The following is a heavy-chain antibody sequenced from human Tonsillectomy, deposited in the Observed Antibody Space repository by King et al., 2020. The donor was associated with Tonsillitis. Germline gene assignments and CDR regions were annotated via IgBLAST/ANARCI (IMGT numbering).Heavy chain of an antibody. CDR2: INHSGRT. V-gene: IGHV4-34*01. CDR1: GVSFSSYY. CDR3: ATPPYYYGTGDY. Sequence: VQLQQWGAGLLKPSETLSLTCTVYGVSFSSYYWSWIRQSPGKGLEWIGEINHSGRTNYNPSLKSRVTISVDTSKKQLALKLSSVTAADTAVYYCATPPYYYGTGDYWGQGTLVTVSS. J-gene: IGHJ4*02. D-gene: IGHD3-10*01.